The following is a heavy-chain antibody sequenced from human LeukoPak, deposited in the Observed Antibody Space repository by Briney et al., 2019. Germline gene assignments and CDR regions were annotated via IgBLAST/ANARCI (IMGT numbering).Heavy chain of an antibody. J-gene: IGHJ4*02. CDR2: IWYDGSNN. CDR3: ATSGSYYRFEY. V-gene: IGHV3-33*01. Sequence: PGGSLRLSCAASGFTFSSYGMHWVRQAPGKGLEWVAVIWYDGSNNYYADSVKGRFTISRDNSKNTLYLQMNSLRAEDTAVYYCATSGSYYRFEYWGQGTLVTVSS. D-gene: IGHD1-26*01. CDR1: GFTFSSYG.